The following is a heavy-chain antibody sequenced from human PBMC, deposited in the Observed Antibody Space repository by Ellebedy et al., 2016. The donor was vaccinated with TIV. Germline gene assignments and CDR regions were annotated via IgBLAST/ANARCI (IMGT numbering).Heavy chain of an antibody. J-gene: IGHJ6*02. CDR1: GFTFRSYA. Sequence: PGGSLRLSCVASGFTFRSYAMHWVRQAPGKGLEWVAVISYDGSKKYHVDSVKGRFTISRDDSKNTLYLQMNSLRAEDTAVYYCATSAGSCTFCYYYYNGMDVWGQGTTVTVSS. CDR2: ISYDGSKK. CDR3: ATSAGSCTFCYYYYNGMDV. V-gene: IGHV3-30*04. D-gene: IGHD3-3*02.